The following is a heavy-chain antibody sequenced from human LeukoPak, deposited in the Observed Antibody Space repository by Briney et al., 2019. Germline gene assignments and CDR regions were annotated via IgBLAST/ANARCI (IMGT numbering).Heavy chain of an antibody. CDR3: ARVSTTVSLAIDY. V-gene: IGHV3-21*01. J-gene: IGHJ4*02. Sequence: GGSLRLSCAASGFPFSSYAMNWVRQAPGKGLEWVSSISSTSSNIYYADSVKGRFTISRDNAKKSLYLQMNSLRAEDTAVYYCARVSTTVSLAIDYWGQGTLVTVST. CDR1: GFPFSSYA. CDR2: ISSTSSNI. D-gene: IGHD4-11*01.